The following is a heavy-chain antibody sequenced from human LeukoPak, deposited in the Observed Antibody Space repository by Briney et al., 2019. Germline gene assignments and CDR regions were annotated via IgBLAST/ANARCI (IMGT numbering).Heavy chain of an antibody. D-gene: IGHD6-13*01. CDR1: GFTFSSYW. V-gene: IGHV3-7*01. CDR3: ARYAGIAAAGMGLGFDY. J-gene: IGHJ4*02. CDR2: IKQDGSEK. Sequence: GGSLRLSCAASGFTFSSYWMSWVRQAPGKGLEWVANIKQDGSEKYYVDSVKGRFTISRDNAKNSLYLQMNSLRAEDTAVYYCARYAGIAAAGMGLGFDYWGQGTLVTVSS.